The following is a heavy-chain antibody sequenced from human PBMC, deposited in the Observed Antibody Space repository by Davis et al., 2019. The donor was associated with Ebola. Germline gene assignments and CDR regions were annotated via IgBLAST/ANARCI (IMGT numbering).Heavy chain of an antibody. V-gene: IGHV1-46*01. D-gene: IGHD1-26*01. CDR1: GYTFTGYY. Sequence: ASVKVSCKASGYTFTGYYMNWARQAPGQGLEWMGIINPLGGSTSYAQRFQGRVTMTRDTPTSTVYMELNSLRSEDTAVYYCARHSGSYYFDYWGQGTLVTVSS. CDR2: INPLGGST. J-gene: IGHJ4*02. CDR3: ARHSGSYYFDY.